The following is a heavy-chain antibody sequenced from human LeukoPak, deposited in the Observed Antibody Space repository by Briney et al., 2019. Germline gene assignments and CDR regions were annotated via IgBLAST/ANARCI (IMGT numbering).Heavy chain of an antibody. CDR3: ARPAMSFYYYMDV. D-gene: IGHD2-2*01. CDR2: ISYSGST. J-gene: IGHJ6*03. Sequence: PSETLSLTCTVSGGPISSSSSYWGWIRQPPGKGLEWIGSISYSGSTSYNPSLKSRVTISVDTSNNQFSLKLSSVTAADTAVYYCARPAMSFYYYMDVWGKGTTVTVSS. V-gene: IGHV4-39*01. CDR1: GGPISSSSSY.